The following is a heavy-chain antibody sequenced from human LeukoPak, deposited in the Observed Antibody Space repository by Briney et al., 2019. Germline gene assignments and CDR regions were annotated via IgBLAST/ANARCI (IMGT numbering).Heavy chain of an antibody. CDR3: AKVVSDSSGYYYFDY. CDR1: GFTFSSYA. Sequence: PGGSLRLSCAASGFTFSSYAMSWVRQAPGKGLEWVSAISGSGGSTYYADSVKGRFTISRDNSKNTLYLQMNSLRAEDTAVYYCAKVVSDSSGYYYFDYWGQGTLVTVSS. V-gene: IGHV3-23*01. J-gene: IGHJ4*02. CDR2: ISGSGGST. D-gene: IGHD3-22*01.